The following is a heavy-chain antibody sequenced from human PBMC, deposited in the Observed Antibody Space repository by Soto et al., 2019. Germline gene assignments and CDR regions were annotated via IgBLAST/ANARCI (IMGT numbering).Heavy chain of an antibody. J-gene: IGHJ6*02. CDR2: IIPILGIA. Sequence: QVQLVQSGAEVKKPGSSVKVSCKASGGTFSSYTISWVRQAPGQGLEWMGRIIPILGIANYAQKFQGRVTITADKSTSTAYMELSSLRSEDTAVYYCARAPGPYYCDYGMDVWGQGTTVTVSS. CDR3: ARAPGPYYCDYGMDV. V-gene: IGHV1-69*02. CDR1: GGTFSSYT.